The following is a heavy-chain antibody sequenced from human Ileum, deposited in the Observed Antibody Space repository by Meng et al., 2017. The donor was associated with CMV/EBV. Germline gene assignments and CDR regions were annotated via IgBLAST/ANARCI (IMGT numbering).Heavy chain of an antibody. D-gene: IGHD1-26*01. CDR1: GYNFPSNT. Sequence: CKASGYNFPSNTLIWVRQAPGQGPEWMGWINTNPGNPTYAQGFTGRFVFSLDTSVSTTYLQISSLKAEDTAVYYCARDGLSGRYFDYWGQGTLVTVSS. V-gene: IGHV7-4-1*02. J-gene: IGHJ4*02. CDR3: ARDGLSGRYFDY. CDR2: INTNPGNP.